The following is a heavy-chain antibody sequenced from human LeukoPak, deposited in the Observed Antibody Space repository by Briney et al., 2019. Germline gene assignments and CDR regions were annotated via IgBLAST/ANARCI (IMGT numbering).Heavy chain of an antibody. J-gene: IGHJ6*02. CDR2: ISGSGGST. Sequence: PGGSLRLSCVASGFTFSSYGMTWVRQAPGKGLEWVSAISGSGGSTYYADSVKGRFTISRDNSKNTLYLQMNSLRAEDTAVYYCANLMGMAADYYYYGMDVWGQGTTVTVSS. V-gene: IGHV3-23*01. CDR1: GFTFSSYG. CDR3: ANLMGMAADYYYYGMDV. D-gene: IGHD6-13*01.